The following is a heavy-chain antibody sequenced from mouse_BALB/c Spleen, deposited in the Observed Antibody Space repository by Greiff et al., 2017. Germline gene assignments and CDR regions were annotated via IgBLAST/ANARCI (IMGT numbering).Heavy chain of an antibody. CDR1: GFSLTGYG. Sequence: VQLQESGPGLVAPSQSLSITCTVSGFSLTGYGVNWVRQPPGKGLEWLGMIWGDGSTDYNSALKSRLSISKDNSKSQVFLKMNSLQTDDTARYYCARALYGNLYAMDYWGQGTSVTVSS. V-gene: IGHV2-6-7*01. CDR2: IWGDGST. D-gene: IGHD2-1*01. J-gene: IGHJ4*01. CDR3: ARALYGNLYAMDY.